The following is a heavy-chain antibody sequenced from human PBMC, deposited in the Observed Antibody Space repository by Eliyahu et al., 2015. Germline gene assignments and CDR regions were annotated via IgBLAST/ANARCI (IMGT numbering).Heavy chain of an antibody. CDR2: INHRGST. CDR1: GGSFSGYY. D-gene: IGHD3-22*01. V-gene: IGHV4-34*01. Sequence: QVQLQQWGAGLLKPSETLSLTCAVYGGSFSGYYCSWIRQPPGKGLEWIGEINHRGSTNYNPSLKSRVTISVDTSKNQFSLKLSSVTAADTAVYYCAGPYYYDRGGFQHWGQGTLVTVSS. J-gene: IGHJ1*01. CDR3: AGPYYYDRGGFQH.